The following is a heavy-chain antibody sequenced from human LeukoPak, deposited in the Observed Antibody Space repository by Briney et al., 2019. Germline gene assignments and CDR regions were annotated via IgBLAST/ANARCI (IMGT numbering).Heavy chain of an antibody. CDR3: ARAPDSSGYYYSRRGAFDI. D-gene: IGHD3-22*01. J-gene: IGHJ3*02. CDR2: ISPIFGTA. Sequence: ASVKVSCKASGCTFSSYAISWVRQAPGQGLEWMGGISPIFGTANYAQKFQGRVTITTDESTSTAYMELSSLRSEDTAVYYCARAPDSSGYYYSRRGAFDIWGQGTMVTVSS. V-gene: IGHV1-69*05. CDR1: GCTFSSYA.